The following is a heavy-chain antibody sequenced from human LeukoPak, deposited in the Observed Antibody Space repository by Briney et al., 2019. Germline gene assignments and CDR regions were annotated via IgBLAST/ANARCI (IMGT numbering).Heavy chain of an antibody. J-gene: IGHJ5*02. CDR1: GGSFSDYY. D-gene: IGHD3-10*01. CDR3: ARDSGTSGEVKFDP. Sequence: SETLSLTCGVYGGSFSDYYWTWIRQPPGKGLEWIGEINHSGSTNYNPSLKSRVTISVDTSKNQFSLKLSSVTAADAAVYYCARDSGTSGEVKFDPWGQGALVTVSS. V-gene: IGHV4-34*01. CDR2: INHSGST.